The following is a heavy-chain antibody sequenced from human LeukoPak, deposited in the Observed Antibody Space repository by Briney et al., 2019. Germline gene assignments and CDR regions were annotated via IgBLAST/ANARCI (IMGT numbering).Heavy chain of an antibody. Sequence: SETLSLTCTVSGGSISGYYWSWIRQPPGKGLEWIGYIYYSGSTNYNPSLKSRVTISVDTSKNQFSLKLSSVTAADTAVYYCARALPGYYDSSGYWFDPWGQGTLVTVSS. CDR2: IYYSGST. CDR3: ARALPGYYDSSGYWFDP. V-gene: IGHV4-59*01. J-gene: IGHJ5*02. D-gene: IGHD3-22*01. CDR1: GGSISGYY.